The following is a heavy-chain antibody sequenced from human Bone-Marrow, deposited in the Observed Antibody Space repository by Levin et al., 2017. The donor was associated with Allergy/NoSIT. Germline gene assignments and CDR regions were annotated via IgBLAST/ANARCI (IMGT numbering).Heavy chain of an antibody. CDR1: GYIFTDYY. CDR2: INPKSGAT. J-gene: IGHJ4*02. D-gene: IGHD3-10*01. Sequence: PGGSLRLSCKASGYIFTDYYIQWVRQAPGQGLEWIGWINPKSGATNYARKFQGRIIMTRDTSTNTAYMELTRLRSDDTAEYYCAKEEGPGSYYNYYIYWGQGTLVVVST. CDR3: AKEEGPGSYYNYYIY. V-gene: IGHV1-2*02.